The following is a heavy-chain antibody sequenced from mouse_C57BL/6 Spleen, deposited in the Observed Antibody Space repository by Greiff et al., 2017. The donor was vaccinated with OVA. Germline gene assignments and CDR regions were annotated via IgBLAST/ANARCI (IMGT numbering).Heavy chain of an antibody. D-gene: IGHD1-1*01. Sequence: QVQLQQSGAELARPGASVKLSCKASGYTFTSYGISWVKQRTGQGLEWIGEIYPRSGNTYYNEKFKGKATLTADKSSSTAYMELRLLTSEDSAVYFCARKADYGSSYDYFDYWGQGTTLTVSS. V-gene: IGHV1-81*01. CDR1: GYTFTSYG. J-gene: IGHJ2*01. CDR2: IYPRSGNT. CDR3: ARKADYGSSYDYFDY.